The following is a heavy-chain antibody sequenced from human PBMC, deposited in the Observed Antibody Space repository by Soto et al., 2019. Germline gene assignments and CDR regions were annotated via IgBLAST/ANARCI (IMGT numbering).Heavy chain of an antibody. CDR1: GYTFTSYG. CDR3: ARRIAVDNWFDP. V-gene: IGHV1-18*01. D-gene: IGHD6-19*01. J-gene: IGHJ5*02. CDR2: ISAYNVNT. Sequence: ASVKVSCKASGYTFTSYGISWVRQAPGQGLEWMGWISAYNVNTNYAQKLQGRVTMTTDTSTSTAYMELRSLRSDDTAVYYCARRIAVDNWFDPWGQGTLVTVSS.